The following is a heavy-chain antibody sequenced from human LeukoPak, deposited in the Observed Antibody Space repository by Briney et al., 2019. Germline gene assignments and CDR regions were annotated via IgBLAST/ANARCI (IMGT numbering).Heavy chain of an antibody. J-gene: IGHJ4*02. V-gene: IGHV4-39*02. CDR1: GGSISSSSYY. CDR2: IYYTGTT. Sequence: SETLSLTCTVSGGSISSSSYYWGWIRQPPGKGLEWIGAIYYTGTTYYNPSLRSRVTISVDTSKNHFSLKLTSVTAADTAVYYCARLNWSDLDYWGQGTLVTVSS. CDR3: ARLNWSDLDY. D-gene: IGHD1-20*01.